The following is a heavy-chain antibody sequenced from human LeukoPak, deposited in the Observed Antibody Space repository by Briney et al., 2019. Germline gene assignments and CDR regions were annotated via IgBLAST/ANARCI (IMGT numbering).Heavy chain of an antibody. CDR2: MYYSGST. V-gene: IGHV4-39*01. Sequence: SETLSLTCTVSGGSISTSSYYWGWIRQPPGKGLEWIGSMYYSGSTYYNPSLKSRVTISVDTSKNQFSLKLSSVTAADTALYYCASNEWSGYYFDYWGQGTLVTVSS. J-gene: IGHJ4*02. CDR1: GGSISTSSYY. D-gene: IGHD3-3*01. CDR3: ASNEWSGYYFDY.